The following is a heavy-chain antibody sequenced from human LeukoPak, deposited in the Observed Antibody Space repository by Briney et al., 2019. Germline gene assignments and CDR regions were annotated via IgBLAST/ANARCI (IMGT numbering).Heavy chain of an antibody. D-gene: IGHD3-3*01. CDR3: AKDDLRFSNMDV. V-gene: IGHV3-33*06. Sequence: TGGSLRLSCAASGFTFSSYGMHWVRQAPGKGLEWVAVIWYDGSNKYYADSVKGRFTISRDNSKNTLYLQMNSLRAEDTAVYYCAKDDLRFSNMDVWGKGTTVTVSS. J-gene: IGHJ6*03. CDR2: IWYDGSNK. CDR1: GFTFSSYG.